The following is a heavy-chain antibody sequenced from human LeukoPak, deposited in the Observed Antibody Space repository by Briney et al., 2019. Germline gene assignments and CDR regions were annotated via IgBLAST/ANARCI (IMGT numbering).Heavy chain of an antibody. J-gene: IGHJ4*02. CDR1: GGSISSSNW. CDR3: ARVVTMVRGVITSRYFDY. D-gene: IGHD3-10*01. V-gene: IGHV4-4*02. Sequence: PSGTLSLTCAVSGGSISSSNWWSWVRQPPGKGLEWSGEIYHSGSTNYNPSLKSRVTISLDKSKNQFSLKLSSVTAADTAVYYCARVVTMVRGVITSRYFDYWGQGTLVTVSS. CDR2: IYHSGST.